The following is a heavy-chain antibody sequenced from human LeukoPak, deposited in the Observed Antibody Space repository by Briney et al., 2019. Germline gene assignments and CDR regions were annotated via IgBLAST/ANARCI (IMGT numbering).Heavy chain of an antibody. Sequence: SETLSLTCTVSGGSISSYYWSWIRQPPGKGLEWIGYIYYSGSTNYNPSLKSRVTISLDTSKNQFSLKLSSVTAADTAVYYCAKDHNGSGAFDYWGQGTLVTVSS. CDR2: IYYSGST. CDR3: AKDHNGSGAFDY. CDR1: GGSISSYY. V-gene: IGHV4-59*01. D-gene: IGHD3-10*01. J-gene: IGHJ4*02.